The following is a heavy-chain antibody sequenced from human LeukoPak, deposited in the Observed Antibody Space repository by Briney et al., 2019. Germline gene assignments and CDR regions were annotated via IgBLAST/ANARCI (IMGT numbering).Heavy chain of an antibody. Sequence: PSETLSLTCAVYGESLSKYYWTWIRQSPGKGLEWIGEINHRGSTNLNPSLKSRVTLSVDTSKNQFSLKLSSVTAADTAVYYCARRTVVRDDAFDIWGQGTMVTVSS. J-gene: IGHJ3*02. V-gene: IGHV4-34*01. CDR2: INHRGST. D-gene: IGHD4-23*01. CDR1: GESLSKYY. CDR3: ARRTVVRDDAFDI.